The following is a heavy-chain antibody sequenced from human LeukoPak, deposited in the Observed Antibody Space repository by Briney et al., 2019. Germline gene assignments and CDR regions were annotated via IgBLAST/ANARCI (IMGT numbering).Heavy chain of an antibody. CDR3: ARGGADGTAAGHWFDP. V-gene: IGHV4-34*01. CDR1: GGSFSGYY. D-gene: IGHD6-13*01. Sequence: SETLSLTCAVYGGSFSGYYWSWIRQPPGKGLGWIGEINHSGSTNYNPSLKSRVTISVDTSKNQFSLKLSSVTAADTAVYYCARGGADGTAAGHWFDPWGQGTLVTVSS. CDR2: INHSGST. J-gene: IGHJ5*02.